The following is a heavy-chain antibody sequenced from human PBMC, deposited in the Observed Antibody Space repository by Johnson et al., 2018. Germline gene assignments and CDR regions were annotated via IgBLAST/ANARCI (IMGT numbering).Heavy chain of an antibody. D-gene: IGHD5-12*01. V-gene: IGHV3-7*01. Sequence: VRLGQSGGGLVQPGGSLRLCCAASGFTFSSYWMSWVRPAPGKGLEWVPNIKQDGSNKYYADSVKGRFTISRDNSKNTRYLQMNSLRAEDTAVYYCAGKTATSYYYYGMDVWGQGTTGTVSS. CDR3: AGKTATSYYYYGMDV. CDR1: GFTFSSYW. CDR2: IKQDGSNK. J-gene: IGHJ6*02.